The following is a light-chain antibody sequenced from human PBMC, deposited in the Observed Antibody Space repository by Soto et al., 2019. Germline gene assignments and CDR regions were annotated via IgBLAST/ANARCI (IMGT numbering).Light chain of an antibody. CDR3: AAWDDSLNGHVV. Sequence: QSVLTQPPSASGTPGQRVTISCSGSSSNIGSNTVKWYQQLPGTAPKLLSYSNNQRPSGVPDRFSGSKSGTSASLAISGLQSEDETDYYGAAWDDSLNGHVVFGGGTKLTVL. CDR2: SNN. CDR1: SSNIGSNT. V-gene: IGLV1-44*01. J-gene: IGLJ2*01.